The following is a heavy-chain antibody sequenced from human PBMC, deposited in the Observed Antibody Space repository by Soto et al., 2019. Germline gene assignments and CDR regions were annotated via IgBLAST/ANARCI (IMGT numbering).Heavy chain of an antibody. Sequence: QVQLQQWGAGLLKPSETLSLTCAVYGGSFSGYQWSWIRQTPGKGLEWIGEINDSGNINYNPSLKSRVTIFLATPKKQNSLKLSCVTAADTSVYYCARGLILWFGELPRREGYYSYMDVWGKGTTVIVSS. D-gene: IGHD3-10*01. J-gene: IGHJ6*03. V-gene: IGHV4-34*01. CDR1: GGSFSGYQ. CDR2: INDSGNI. CDR3: ARGLILWFGELPRREGYYSYMDV.